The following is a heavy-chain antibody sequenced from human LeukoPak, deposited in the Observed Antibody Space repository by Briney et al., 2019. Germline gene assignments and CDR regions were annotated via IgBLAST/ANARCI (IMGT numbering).Heavy chain of an antibody. CDR2: ISYSGDIM. D-gene: IGHD6-19*01. CDR1: GFTFSSYG. Sequence: GGSLRLSCAGSGFTFSSYGMHWVRQAPGKGLEWVSYISYSGDIMYYADSVKGRFTISRDNAKTSLYLQMNSLRAEDTALYYCAREGSGFGAFDIWGQRTLVTVSS. V-gene: IGHV3-48*04. CDR3: AREGSGFGAFDI. J-gene: IGHJ3*02.